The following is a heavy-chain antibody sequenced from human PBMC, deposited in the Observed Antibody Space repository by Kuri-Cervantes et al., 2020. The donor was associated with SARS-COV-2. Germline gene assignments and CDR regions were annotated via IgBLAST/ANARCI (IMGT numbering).Heavy chain of an antibody. V-gene: IGHV3-74*01. CDR2: IHSSGSST. D-gene: IGHD3-3*01. Sequence: GGSLRLSCAASGFTVSSNYMSWVRQAPEKGQVWVSRIHSSGSSTGYADSVKGRFTISRDNAKNTLYLQMNSLRVEDTAVYYCARGDFWNGYYNWYFDLWGRGTLVTVSS. J-gene: IGHJ2*01. CDR3: ARGDFWNGYYNWYFDL. CDR1: GFTVSSNY.